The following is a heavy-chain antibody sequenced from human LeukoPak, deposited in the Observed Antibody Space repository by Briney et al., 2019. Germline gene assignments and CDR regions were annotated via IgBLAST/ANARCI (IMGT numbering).Heavy chain of an antibody. J-gene: IGHJ4*02. CDR1: GFTFSSYW. V-gene: IGHV3-7*01. CDR3: ARDIKWELPFDY. CDR2: IKQDGSEK. Sequence: GGSLRLSCAASGFTFSSYWISWVRQAPGKGLEWVANIKQDGSEKYHVDSVKGRFTISRDNAKNSLYLQMNSLRAEDTAVYYCARDIKWELPFDYWGQGTLVTVSS. D-gene: IGHD1-26*01.